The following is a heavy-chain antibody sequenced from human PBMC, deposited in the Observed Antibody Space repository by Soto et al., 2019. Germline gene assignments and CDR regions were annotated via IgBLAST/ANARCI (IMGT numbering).Heavy chain of an antibody. CDR3: AGLPCGAYAEDF. J-gene: IGHJ4*02. CDR2: ITPSPSIT. V-gene: IGHV3-21*01. Sequence: EVHLVEFGGGLVNPGGSLRLSCAASGFTFSDADMHWVRQAPGKGLEWVSAITPSPSITSYGDSGRGRFTISRGDANDSVYLRVDRRRVEDSAIYYCAGLPCGAYAEDFWGQGTVVTVSS. D-gene: IGHD2-21*01. CDR1: GFTFSDAD.